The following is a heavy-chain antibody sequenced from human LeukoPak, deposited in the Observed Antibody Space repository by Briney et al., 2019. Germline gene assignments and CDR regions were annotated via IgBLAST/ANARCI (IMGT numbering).Heavy chain of an antibody. D-gene: IGHD5-24*01. J-gene: IGHJ4*02. CDR3: AKADGWPLDY. CDR2: INPSGGNT. V-gene: IGHV1-46*01. Sequence: GASVKVSCKASGYTFITYYMHWVRQAPGQGLEWMGIINPSGGNTSYAQKFQGRLTMTRGTSTSTVYMELSSLRSEDTAVYYCAKADGWPLDYWGQGTLVTVSS. CDR1: GYTFITYY.